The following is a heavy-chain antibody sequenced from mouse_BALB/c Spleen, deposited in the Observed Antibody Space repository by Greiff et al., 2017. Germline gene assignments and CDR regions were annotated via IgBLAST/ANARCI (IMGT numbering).Heavy chain of an antibody. V-gene: IGHV5-12-2*01. CDR2: ISNGGGST. CDR3: ARHERITYAMDY. J-gene: IGHJ4*01. CDR1: GFTFSSYT. D-gene: IGHD2-4*01. Sequence: EVQLVESGGGLVQPGGSLKLSCAASGFTFSSYTMSWVRQTPEKRLEWVAYISNGGGSTYYPDTVKGRFTISRDNAKNTLYLQMSSLKSEDTAMYYCARHERITYAMDYWGQGTSVTVSS.